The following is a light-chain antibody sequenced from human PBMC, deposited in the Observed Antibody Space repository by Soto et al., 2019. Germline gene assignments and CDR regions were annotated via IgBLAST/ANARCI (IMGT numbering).Light chain of an antibody. J-gene: IGKJ4*01. V-gene: IGKV1-5*03. CDR3: QQYNSYSLT. CDR2: KAS. Sequence: DIPMTQSPSTLSASVGDRVTITCRASQSISSWFAWYQQKPGKAPKLLIYKASSLESGVPSRFSGSGSGTEFTLTISSLQPDDFATYYCQQYNSYSLTFGGGTKVEIK. CDR1: QSISSW.